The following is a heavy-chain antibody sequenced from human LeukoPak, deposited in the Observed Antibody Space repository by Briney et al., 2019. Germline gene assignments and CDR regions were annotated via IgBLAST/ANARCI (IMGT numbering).Heavy chain of an antibody. J-gene: IGHJ4*02. D-gene: IGHD3-22*01. CDR1: GFTFSSYW. Sequence: GGSLRLSCAASGFTFSSYWMHWVRQAPGKGLVWVSRINSDGSSTSYADSVKGRFTISRDNAKNTQYLQMNSLRAEDTAVYYCARAYYYDSSGYYYSPGPFDYWGQGTLVTVSS. CDR3: ARAYYYDSSGYYYSPGPFDY. V-gene: IGHV3-74*01. CDR2: INSDGSST.